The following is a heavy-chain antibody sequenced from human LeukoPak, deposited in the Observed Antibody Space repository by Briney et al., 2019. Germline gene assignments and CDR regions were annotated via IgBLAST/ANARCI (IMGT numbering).Heavy chain of an antibody. Sequence: SETLSLTCTVSGGSISSGGYYWGWVRQPPGKGLEWIGSIYYSGSTYYTPSLKSRVTISVDTSKNQFSLKLSSVTAADTAVYYCARSTSYSSPFWFDPWGQGTLVTVSS. V-gene: IGHV4-39*01. J-gene: IGHJ5*02. CDR3: ARSTSYSSPFWFDP. CDR2: IYYSGST. CDR1: GGSISSGGYY. D-gene: IGHD2-21*01.